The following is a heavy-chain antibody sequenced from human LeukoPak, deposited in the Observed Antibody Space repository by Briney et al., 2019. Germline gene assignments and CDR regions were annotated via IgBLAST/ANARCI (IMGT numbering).Heavy chain of an antibody. V-gene: IGHV3-23*01. CDR1: GFTFSSYW. Sequence: PGGSLRLSCAASGFTFSSYWMTWVRQAPGKGLEWVSAISGSGGSTYYADSVKGRFTTSRDNSKNTLYLQMNSLRAEDTAVYYCAKDRSGEYYYDSSGYYSHNWFDPWGQGTLVTVSS. CDR3: AKDRSGEYYYDSSGYYSHNWFDP. CDR2: ISGSGGST. J-gene: IGHJ5*02. D-gene: IGHD3-22*01.